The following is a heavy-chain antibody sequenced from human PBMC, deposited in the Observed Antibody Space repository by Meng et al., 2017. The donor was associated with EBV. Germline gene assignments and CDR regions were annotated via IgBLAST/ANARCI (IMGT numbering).Heavy chain of an antibody. D-gene: IGHD3-10*01. V-gene: IGHV1-69*01. CDR3: ASESGRGYTPDY. CDR2: FLPRLGAP. J-gene: IGHJ4*02. CDR1: GGPFRYYA. Sequence: SAVEVKEPGASVKVSCKTSGGPFRYYAISWVRQAPGQGLEWLGGFLPRLGAPNYAQKFHGRVKITADESTSTHYMDLSSLRSEDTAIYYCASESGRGYTPDYWGQGTLVTVSS.